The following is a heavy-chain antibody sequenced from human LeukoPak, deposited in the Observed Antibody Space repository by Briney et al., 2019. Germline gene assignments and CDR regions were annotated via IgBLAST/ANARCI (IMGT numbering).Heavy chain of an antibody. CDR3: AGVNDYGDYPRRFDP. Sequence: ASVKVSCKASGYTFTSYGISWVRQAPGQGLEWMGWISAYNGNTNYAQKLQGRVTMTTDTSTSTAYMELRSLRSDDTAVYYCAGVNDYGDYPRRFDPWGQGTLVTVSS. CDR2: ISAYNGNT. J-gene: IGHJ5*02. CDR1: GYTFTSYG. D-gene: IGHD4-17*01. V-gene: IGHV1-18*01.